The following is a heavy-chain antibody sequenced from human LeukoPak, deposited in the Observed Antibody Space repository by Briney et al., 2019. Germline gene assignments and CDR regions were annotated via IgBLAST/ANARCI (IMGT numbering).Heavy chain of an antibody. Sequence: GGSLRLSCAASGFTFSSYWMSWVRQAPGKGLEWVANIKQDGSEKYYVDSVKGRFTISRDNSKNTLYLQMNSLRAEDTAVYYCARAQRSSSSNYYYGMDVWGQGTTVTVSS. J-gene: IGHJ6*02. CDR2: IKQDGSEK. D-gene: IGHD6-6*01. V-gene: IGHV3-7*01. CDR3: ARAQRSSSSNYYYGMDV. CDR1: GFTFSSYW.